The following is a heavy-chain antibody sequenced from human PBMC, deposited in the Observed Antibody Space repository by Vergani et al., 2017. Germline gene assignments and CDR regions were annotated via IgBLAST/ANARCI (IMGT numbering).Heavy chain of an antibody. J-gene: IGHJ6*02. CDR2: ISYDGSNK. D-gene: IGHD6-13*01. Sequence: QVQLVESGGGVVQPGRSLRLSCAASGFTFSSYAMHWVRQAPGKGLEWVAVISYDGSNKYYADSVKGRFTISRDNSKKTLYLQMNSLRAEDTAVYYCARDSLNAGQQLVRNGYYYYGMDVWGQGTTVTVSS. CDR1: GFTFSSYA. V-gene: IGHV3-30-3*01. CDR3: ARDSLNAGQQLVRNGYYYYGMDV.